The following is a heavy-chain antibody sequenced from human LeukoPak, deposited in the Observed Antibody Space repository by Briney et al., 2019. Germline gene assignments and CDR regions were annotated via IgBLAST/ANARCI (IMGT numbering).Heavy chain of an antibody. D-gene: IGHD3-22*01. CDR1: GFIFRNFG. CDR3: AKDSPYYYDSSGYSDY. Sequence: GESLRLSCAASGFIFRNFGMSWIRQAPGKGLEWVSAISGSGGSTYYADSVKGRFTISRDNSKNTLYLQMNSLRAEDTAVYYCAKDSPYYYDSSGYSDYWGQGTLVTVSS. CDR2: ISGSGGST. V-gene: IGHV3-23*01. J-gene: IGHJ4*02.